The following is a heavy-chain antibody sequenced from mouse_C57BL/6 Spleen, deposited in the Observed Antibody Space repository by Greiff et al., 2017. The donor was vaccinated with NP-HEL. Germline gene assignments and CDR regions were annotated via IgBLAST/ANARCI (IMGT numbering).Heavy chain of an antibody. J-gene: IGHJ2*01. CDR1: GFTFSSYA. Sequence: EVQLQQSGEGLVKPGGSLKLSCAASGFTFSSYAMSWVRQTPEKRLEWVAYISSGGDYIYYADTVKGRFTISRDNARNTLYLQMSSLKSEDTAMYYCTRGGITDFDYWGQGTTLTVSS. CDR2: ISSGGDYI. CDR3: TRGGITDFDY. V-gene: IGHV5-9-1*02. D-gene: IGHD2-4*01.